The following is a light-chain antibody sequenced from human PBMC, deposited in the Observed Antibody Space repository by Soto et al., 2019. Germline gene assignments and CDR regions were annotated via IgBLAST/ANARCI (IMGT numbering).Light chain of an antibody. J-gene: IGKJ1*01. Sequence: EVVLTQSPGALSLSPGERATLSCRASHSVDSSYFAWYQQRPGQAPRLLIYGASNRATDIPARFSGSGSGTDFTLTISNLEPEDFAVYYCQQHSHWPPWTFGQGTRVEIQ. CDR2: GAS. CDR3: QQHSHWPPWT. CDR1: HSVDSSY. V-gene: IGKV3-11*01.